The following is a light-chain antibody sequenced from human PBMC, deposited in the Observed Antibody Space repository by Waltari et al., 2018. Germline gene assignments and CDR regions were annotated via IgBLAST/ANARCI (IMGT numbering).Light chain of an antibody. Sequence: QSALTQPASVSGSPGQSIPIPCTGTSSDVGSYNLVSLYQQPPGKAPKLLIYEVTERPSGVSNRFSGSKSDNTASLTISGLQAEDEADYYCCSHAGSSIYVFGTGTKVTIL. CDR2: EVT. J-gene: IGLJ1*01. V-gene: IGLV2-23*02. CDR3: CSHAGSSIYV. CDR1: SSDVGSYNL.